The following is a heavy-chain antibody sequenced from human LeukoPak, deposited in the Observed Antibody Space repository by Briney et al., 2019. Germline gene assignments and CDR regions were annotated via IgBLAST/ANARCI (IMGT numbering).Heavy chain of an antibody. J-gene: IGHJ4*02. CDR1: GFTFNSYA. Sequence: GGSLRLSCAAPGFTFNSYAMSWVRQAPGTGLEWGSAIGGSGGNTYYADSVKGRFTISRDNSKNTLYLQMNSLRAEDTAVYYCAKDRLGYDSLGKFFDYWGQGTLVTVSS. V-gene: IGHV3-23*01. CDR2: IGGSGGNT. CDR3: AKDRLGYDSLGKFFDY. D-gene: IGHD3-22*01.